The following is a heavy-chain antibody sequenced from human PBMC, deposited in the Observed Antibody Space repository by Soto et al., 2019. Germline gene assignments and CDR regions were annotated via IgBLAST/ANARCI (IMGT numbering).Heavy chain of an antibody. D-gene: IGHD4-4*01. J-gene: IGHJ4*02. V-gene: IGHV3-23*01. CDR3: AKDRDDNRNYVFDY. CDR2: SSGSGSGGST. Sequence: EVQLLESGGGLVQPGGSLRLSCAASGFTFTNYAMTWVRQAPGKGLEWVSISSGSGSGGSTNYADSVKGRFTITRDNSKNTLYLQMNGLKVEDTAVYYCAKDRDDNRNYVFDYWGQGTLVTVSS. CDR1: GFTFTNYA.